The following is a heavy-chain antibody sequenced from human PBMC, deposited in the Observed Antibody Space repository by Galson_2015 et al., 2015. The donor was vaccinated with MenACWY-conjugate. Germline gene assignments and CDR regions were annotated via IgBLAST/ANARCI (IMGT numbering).Heavy chain of an antibody. J-gene: IGHJ4*02. D-gene: IGHD3-3*01. CDR3: ARAVTYLNLWSGYCDY. Sequence: SVKVSCRASGGTFSNYAISWVRQAPGQGLEWMGRIIPMVGGVTYAQKFQGRVTITADTSTETAYMDLSSLRSDVTAVYYCARAVTYLNLWSGYCDYWGQRTLVTVSS. CDR1: GGTFSNYA. CDR2: IIPMVGGV. V-gene: IGHV1-69*04.